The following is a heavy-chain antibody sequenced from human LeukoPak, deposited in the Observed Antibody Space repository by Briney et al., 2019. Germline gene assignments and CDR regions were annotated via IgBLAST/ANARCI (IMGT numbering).Heavy chain of an antibody. D-gene: IGHD2-21*02. CDR2: IYSGGST. J-gene: IGHJ4*02. CDR3: ARDRRGNYYSHFDY. Sequence: GGSLRLSCAASGFTISSNYMSWVRQAPGKGLEWVSVIYSGGSTYYADSVKARFTISRDNSKNTLFLQMNSLRAEDTAVYYCARDRRGNYYSHFDYWGQGTLVTVSS. V-gene: IGHV3-66*01. CDR1: GFTISSNY.